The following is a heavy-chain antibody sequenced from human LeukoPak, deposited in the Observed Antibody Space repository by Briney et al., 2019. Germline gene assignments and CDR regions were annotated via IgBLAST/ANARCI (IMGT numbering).Heavy chain of an antibody. CDR1: GFTFSSCS. V-gene: IGHV3-23*01. CDR3: ATGGDLVRLTDS. J-gene: IGHJ5*01. D-gene: IGHD3-16*01. CDR2: ISANGGHT. Sequence: PGGSLRLSCAASGFTFSSCSMGWVRQPPGKGLEWVSSISANGGHTFYVDSVKGRFTISRDNSKNTLDLQMTSLRADDTAVYYCATGGDLVRLTDSWGQGTLVSVSS.